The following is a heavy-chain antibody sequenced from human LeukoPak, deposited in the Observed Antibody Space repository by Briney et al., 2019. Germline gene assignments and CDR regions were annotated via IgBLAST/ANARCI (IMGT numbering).Heavy chain of an antibody. CDR2: INHSGST. CDR1: GGSFSGYY. Sequence: SETLSLTCAVYGGSFSGYYWSWIRQPPGKGLEWIGEINHSGSTNYNPSLKSRVTISVDTSKNQFSLKLSSVTAADTAVYYCARGVDGDYDFYTPQYYYYYMDVWGKGTTVTVSS. D-gene: IGHD3-3*01. J-gene: IGHJ6*03. V-gene: IGHV4-34*01. CDR3: ARGVDGDYDFYTPQYYYYYMDV.